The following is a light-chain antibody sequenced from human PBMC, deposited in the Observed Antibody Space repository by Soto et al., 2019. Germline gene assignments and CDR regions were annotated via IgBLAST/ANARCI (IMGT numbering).Light chain of an antibody. J-gene: IGKJ1*01. CDR1: QSISSW. V-gene: IGKV1-5*03. CDR2: KAS. CDR3: QQYNSYSWT. Sequence: DIQRTQSTYTLSASVGDRVTITCRASQSISSWLAWYQQKPVKAPKLLIYKASSLESGVPSRFSGSGSGTEFTLTISSLQPDDFATYYCQQYNSYSWTFGQGTKVDIK.